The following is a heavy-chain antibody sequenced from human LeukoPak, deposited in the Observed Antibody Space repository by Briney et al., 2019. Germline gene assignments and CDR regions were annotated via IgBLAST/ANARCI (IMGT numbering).Heavy chain of an antibody. CDR2: IYHSGST. Sequence: SETLSLTCTVSGGSISSSSYYWGWIRQPPGKGLEWIGSIYHSGSTYYNPSLKSRVTISVDTSKNQFSLKLSSVTAADTAVYYCARARRYCSSTSCRRTIDYYYYMDVWGKGTTVTVSS. V-gene: IGHV4-39*07. CDR1: GGSISSSSYY. J-gene: IGHJ6*03. CDR3: ARARRYCSSTSCRRTIDYYYYMDV. D-gene: IGHD2-2*01.